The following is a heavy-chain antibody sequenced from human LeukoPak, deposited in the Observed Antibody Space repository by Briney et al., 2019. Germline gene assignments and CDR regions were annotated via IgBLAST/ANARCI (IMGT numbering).Heavy chain of an antibody. CDR3: ARGGLSSGSYDY. D-gene: IGHD1-26*01. Sequence: GGSLRLSCAASGFTFSSYDMHWVRQATGKGLEWVSAIGTAGDTYYPGSVKGRFTISRENAKNSLYLQMNSLRAEDTAVYYCARGGLSSGSYDYWGQGTLVTVSS. CDR1: GFTFSSYD. CDR2: IGTAGDT. V-gene: IGHV3-13*01. J-gene: IGHJ4*02.